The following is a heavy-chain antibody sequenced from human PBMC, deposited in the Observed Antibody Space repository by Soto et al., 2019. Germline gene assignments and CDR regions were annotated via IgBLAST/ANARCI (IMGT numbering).Heavy chain of an antibody. CDR1: GGTFSSYA. J-gene: IGHJ5*02. CDR2: IIPIFGTA. CDR3: ARDQGGTTRFDP. Sequence: SVKVSCKASGGTFSSYAISWVLQAPGQGLEWMGGIIPIFGTANYAQKFQGRVTITADESTSTAYMELSSLRSEDTAVYYCARDQGGTTRFDPWGQGTLVTVSS. V-gene: IGHV1-69*13. D-gene: IGHD1-7*01.